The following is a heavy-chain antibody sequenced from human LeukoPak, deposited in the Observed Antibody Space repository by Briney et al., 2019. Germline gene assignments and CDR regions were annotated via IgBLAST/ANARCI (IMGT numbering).Heavy chain of an antibody. Sequence: PGGSLRLSCTASGFNFIRYGMHWVRQAPGKGLEWVAFIRNDGTDRYYADSVQGRFTISRDSSKNTLFLQMKSLRADDTAVYYCARGVLRGLDYFYMDVWGNGTTVTVSS. CDR2: IRNDGTDR. D-gene: IGHD2-8*01. V-gene: IGHV3-30*02. J-gene: IGHJ6*03. CDR1: GFNFIRYG. CDR3: ARGVLRGLDYFYMDV.